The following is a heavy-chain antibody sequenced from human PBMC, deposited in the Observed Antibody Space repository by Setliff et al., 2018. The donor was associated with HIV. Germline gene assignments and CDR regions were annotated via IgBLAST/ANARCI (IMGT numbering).Heavy chain of an antibody. D-gene: IGHD3-16*02. V-gene: IGHV1-46*02. CDR1: GYTFNNYY. Sequence: ASVKVSCKASGYTFNNYYMHWVRQAPGQGLEWMGIFNPSDNRTYYAQKFQGRVTMTRDTSTSSVYMELRSLRSEDTAVYYCARAYYDSVWGSHRYRFYYFDYWGQGSLVTVSS. CDR2: FNPSDNRT. J-gene: IGHJ4*02. CDR3: ARAYYDSVWGSHRYRFYYFDY.